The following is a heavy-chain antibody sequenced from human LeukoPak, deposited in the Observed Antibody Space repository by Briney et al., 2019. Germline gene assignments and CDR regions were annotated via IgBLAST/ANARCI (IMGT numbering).Heavy chain of an antibody. Sequence: GGSLRLSCAASGFTSSSYSMNWVRQAPGKGLEWVSSISSSSSYIYYADSVKGRFTISRDNAKNSLYLQMNSLRAEDTAVYYCARDSRYYDILTGYYQNWFDPWGQGTLVTVSS. CDR1: GFTSSSYS. D-gene: IGHD3-9*01. CDR2: ISSSSSYI. CDR3: ARDSRYYDILTGYYQNWFDP. V-gene: IGHV3-21*01. J-gene: IGHJ5*02.